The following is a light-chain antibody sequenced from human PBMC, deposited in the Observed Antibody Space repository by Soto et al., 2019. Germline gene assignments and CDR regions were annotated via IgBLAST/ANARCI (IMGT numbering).Light chain of an antibody. CDR1: QTIRSIG. CDR3: QQYNNWAHT. Sequence: LLPRSQVSLSVSPGDRATLCCSAGQTIRSIGLTWYQQKPGHAPKLLIYDASIRANGIPDRVSGGGCGTGFTLTISSLEPDDFAIYYCQQYNNWAHTFGVGTKVGIK. V-gene: IGKV3D-20*02. CDR2: DAS. J-gene: IGKJ4*02.